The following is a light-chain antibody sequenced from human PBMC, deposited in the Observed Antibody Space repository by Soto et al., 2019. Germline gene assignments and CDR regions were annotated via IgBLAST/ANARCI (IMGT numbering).Light chain of an antibody. CDR1: SGHNSYA. CDR3: QTWSTDIRV. J-gene: IGLJ3*02. CDR2: LTSDGSH. Sequence: QLVLTQPPSAYASLGASVKLTCTLSSGHNSYAIAWHQQQPEKGPRYLMKLTSDGSHSKGDGSPDRFSGSSSGAERYLTISSLQSEDEADYYCQTWSTDIRVFGGGTKLTVL. V-gene: IGLV4-69*01.